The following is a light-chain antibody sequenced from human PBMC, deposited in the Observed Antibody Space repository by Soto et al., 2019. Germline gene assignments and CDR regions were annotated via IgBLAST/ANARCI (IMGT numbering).Light chain of an antibody. CDR3: QQYGGSPGT. Sequence: DIVLTQSPGTLSLSPGEGATLSCRASQSVSNNYLAWYQQKPGQAPRLLIYGASSRATGIPDRFSGSGSGTDFTLTISRLEPEDFAVYYCQQYGGSPGTFGQGTKLEIK. CDR1: QSVSNNY. CDR2: GAS. J-gene: IGKJ2*02. V-gene: IGKV3-20*01.